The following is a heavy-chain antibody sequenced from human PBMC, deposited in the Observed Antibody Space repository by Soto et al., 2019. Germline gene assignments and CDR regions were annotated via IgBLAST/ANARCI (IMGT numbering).Heavy chain of an antibody. J-gene: IGHJ5*02. CDR3: AKDRPDYYDSSGLNWFDP. CDR1: VFTFSSYA. D-gene: IGHD3-22*01. CDR2: VSGSGGST. V-gene: IGHV3-23*01. Sequence: GGSLRLSCAASVFTFSSYAMSWVRQAPGKGLEWVSAVSGSGGSTYYADSVKGRLTISRDNSKNTLYLQMKSLRAEDTAVYYCAKDRPDYYDSSGLNWFDPSGQGTLVTVSS.